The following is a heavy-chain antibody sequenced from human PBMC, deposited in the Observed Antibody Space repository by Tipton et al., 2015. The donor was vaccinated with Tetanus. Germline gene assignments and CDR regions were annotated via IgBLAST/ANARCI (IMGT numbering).Heavy chain of an antibody. D-gene: IGHD7-27*01. J-gene: IGHJ4*02. V-gene: IGHV4-39*07. CDR2: IYDSEST. CDR3: ARIRQVGKPGPFFDY. CDR1: GVSISSSSFY. Sequence: PGLVKPSETLSLTCTVSGVSISSSSFYWGWIRQPPGKGLEWIGSIYDSESTYYNPSLRSRVTISVDTSKNQFSLKLSSVTAADTAVYYCARIRQVGKPGPFFDYWGQGTLVTVSS.